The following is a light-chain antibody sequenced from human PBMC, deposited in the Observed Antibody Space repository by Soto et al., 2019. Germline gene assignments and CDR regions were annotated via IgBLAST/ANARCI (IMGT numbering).Light chain of an antibody. CDR3: CSYTTSSTYV. CDR2: DVN. CDR1: SSDGGSDYNY. J-gene: IGLJ1*01. Sequence: QSVLTQPASVSGSPGQSIAISCTGTSSDGGSDYNYVSWYQQHPGKAPKLMVYDVNTRPSGVSNRVSGSKSGTTASLTISGLQAEDEADYYCCSYTTSSTYVFGTGTKLTVL. V-gene: IGLV2-14*03.